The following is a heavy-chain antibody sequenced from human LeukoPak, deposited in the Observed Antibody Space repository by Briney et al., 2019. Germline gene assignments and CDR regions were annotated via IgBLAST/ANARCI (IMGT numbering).Heavy chain of an antibody. Sequence: GGSLRLSCAASGFTFSSYGMSWVRQAPGKGLEWVSAISGNGGSTYYTDSVKGRFTISRDNSTNRMFLQMNSLRAEDTAVYYCASQDGYNLRETYYLEYWGQGNLATVSS. CDR3: ASQDGYNLRETYYLEY. J-gene: IGHJ4*02. V-gene: IGHV3-23*01. CDR2: ISGNGGST. CDR1: GFTFSSYG. D-gene: IGHD5-24*01.